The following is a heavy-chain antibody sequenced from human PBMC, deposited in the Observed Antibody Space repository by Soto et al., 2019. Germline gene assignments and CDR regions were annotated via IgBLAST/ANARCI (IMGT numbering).Heavy chain of an antibody. D-gene: IGHD5-12*01. CDR2: IYHSGST. V-gene: IGHV4-34*01. J-gene: IGHJ6*02. CDR1: GGSFSGYY. CDR3: ARAGTIEMATPFYGMDV. Sequence: PSETLSLTCAVYGGSFSGYYWTWIRQPPGTGLEWIGEIYHSGSTNYNPSLKSRVTISVDKSKNQFSLKLSSVTAADTAVYYCARAGTIEMATPFYGMDVWGQGTTVTVSS.